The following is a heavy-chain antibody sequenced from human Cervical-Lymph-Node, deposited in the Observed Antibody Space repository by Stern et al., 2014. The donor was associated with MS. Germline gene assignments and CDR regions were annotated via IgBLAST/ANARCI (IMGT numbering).Heavy chain of an antibody. CDR3: ARDGPTNFVRSSLRF. Sequence: VQLVQSGAEVKKSGASVKVSCRTSGYTFTSYGISWVRQAPGQGLEWMGWISTYNGDTNYAQKFQGRITMTTDTSTASVYMELRTLRSDDTAVYYCARDGPTNFVRSSLRFWGQGTLVTVSS. CDR1: GYTFTSYG. D-gene: IGHD6-6*01. CDR2: ISTYNGDT. J-gene: IGHJ4*02. V-gene: IGHV1-18*01.